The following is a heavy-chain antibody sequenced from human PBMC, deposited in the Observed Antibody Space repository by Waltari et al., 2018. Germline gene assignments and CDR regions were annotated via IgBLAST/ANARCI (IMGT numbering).Heavy chain of an antibody. CDR1: GGIFSSYA. V-gene: IGHV1-69*12. J-gene: IGHJ6*03. CDR2: SIPIFGTA. CDR3: ARTNIVVVPAAIHYYYMDV. Sequence: QVQLVQSGAEVKKHGYSVKVSCTAAGGIFSSYAISWVRQAPGRGLEWMGGSIPIFGTANYAQKFQGRVTITADESTSTAYMELSSLRSEDTAVYYCARTNIVVVPAAIHYYYMDVWGKGTTVTISS. D-gene: IGHD2-2*01.